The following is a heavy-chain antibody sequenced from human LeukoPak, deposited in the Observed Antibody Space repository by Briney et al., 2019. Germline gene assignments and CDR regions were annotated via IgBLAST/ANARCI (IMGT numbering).Heavy chain of an antibody. CDR3: AKSSGRYYYYYGMDV. V-gene: IGHV3-30*18. CDR2: ISYDGSNK. Sequence: PGGSLRLSCAASGFTFSSYDMHWVRQAPGKGLEWVAIISYDGSNKYYADSVKGRFTISRDNSKNTLYLQMNSLRAEDTAVYYCAKSSGRYYYYYGMDVWGQGTTVTVSS. J-gene: IGHJ6*02. CDR1: GFTFSSYD. D-gene: IGHD1-26*01.